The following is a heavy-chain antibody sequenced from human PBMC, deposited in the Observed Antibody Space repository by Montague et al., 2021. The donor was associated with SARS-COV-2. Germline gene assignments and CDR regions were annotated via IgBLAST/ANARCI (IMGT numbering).Heavy chain of an antibody. CDR1: GGSITSGTYF. Sequence: SETLSLTCTVSGGSITSGTYFWGWIRQPPGEGLEWIVSVYYSGITYYNPSLNNRVTMSVDTSKNQFSLKLSSVTAADTAIYYCARAYGSGSYHFFDYWGQGILVAVSS. CDR3: ARAYGSGSYHFFDY. J-gene: IGHJ4*02. D-gene: IGHD3-10*01. V-gene: IGHV4-39*01. CDR2: VYYSGIT.